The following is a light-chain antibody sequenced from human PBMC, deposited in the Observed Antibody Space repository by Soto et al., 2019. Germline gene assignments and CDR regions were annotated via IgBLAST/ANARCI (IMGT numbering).Light chain of an antibody. J-gene: IGLJ1*01. CDR1: SSDVGAFNY. Sequence: QSALTQPASVSGSPGQSIAISCTGTSSDVGAFNYVSWYQQHHGQAPKFMIFDVSSRPSGVSDRFSGSKSGNTASLTISGLQTEDEADYYCASYPTSSTYVFGTGTKLTVL. CDR3: ASYPTSSTYV. V-gene: IGLV2-14*03. CDR2: DVS.